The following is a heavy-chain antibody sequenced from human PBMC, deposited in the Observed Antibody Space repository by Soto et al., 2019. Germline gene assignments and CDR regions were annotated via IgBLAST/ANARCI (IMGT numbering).Heavy chain of an antibody. CDR1: GSSISSGGYY. V-gene: IGHV4-31*03. J-gene: IGHJ6*03. CDR3: ARKDSGYADYMDV. CDR2: IYYSGST. D-gene: IGHD5-12*01. Sequence: QVQLQESGPGLVKPSQTLSLTCTVSGSSISSGGYYWSWIRQHPGKGLEWIGYIYYSGSTYYNPSLKSRVTMSVDTSENQFSLRLSSVTAADTAVYYCARKDSGYADYMDVWGKGTTVTVSS.